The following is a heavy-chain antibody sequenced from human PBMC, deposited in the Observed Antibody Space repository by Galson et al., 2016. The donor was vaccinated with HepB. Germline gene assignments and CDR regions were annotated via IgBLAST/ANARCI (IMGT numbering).Heavy chain of an antibody. D-gene: IGHD2-21*01. V-gene: IGHV4-39*01. CDR1: GGSISSTNYY. J-gene: IGHJ5*02. Sequence: ETLSLTCTVSGGSISSTNYYWGWIRQPPGKGLEWIGSIYYSGNTYYNPSLKSRVTISIDTSKNQFSLKLNSVTAADTAVYYCARHFDTVVFKAWLDPWGQGTLATVSS. CDR3: ARHFDTVVFKAWLDP. CDR2: IYYSGNT.